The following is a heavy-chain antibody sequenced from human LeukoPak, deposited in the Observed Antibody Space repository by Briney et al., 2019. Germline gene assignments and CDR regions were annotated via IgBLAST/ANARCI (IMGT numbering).Heavy chain of an antibody. CDR3: ARVGRGYYDSSGYNPEDY. J-gene: IGHJ4*02. D-gene: IGHD3-22*01. CDR1: GFTFSRYW. CDR2: IKQDGSEK. V-gene: IGHV3-7*03. Sequence: GGSLRLSCAASGFTFSRYWMSWVRQAPGKGLEWVANIKQDGSEKYYVDSVKGRFTISRDNAKNSLYLQMNSLRSEDTAVYYCARVGRGYYDSSGYNPEDYWGQGTLVTVSS.